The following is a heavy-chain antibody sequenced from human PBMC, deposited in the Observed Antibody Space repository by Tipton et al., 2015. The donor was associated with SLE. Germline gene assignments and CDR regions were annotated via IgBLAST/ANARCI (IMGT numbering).Heavy chain of an antibody. J-gene: IGHJ3*02. CDR3: ARPLPGIAAAGTAFDI. V-gene: IGHV1-2*02. Sequence: QSGAEVKKPGASVKVSCKASGYTFTSYDINWVRQATGQGLEWMGWMNPNSGGTNYAQKFQGRVTMTRDTSISTAYMELSRLRSDDTAVYYCARPLPGIAAAGTAFDIWGQGTMVTVSS. CDR2: MNPNSGGT. D-gene: IGHD6-13*01. CDR1: GYTFTSYD.